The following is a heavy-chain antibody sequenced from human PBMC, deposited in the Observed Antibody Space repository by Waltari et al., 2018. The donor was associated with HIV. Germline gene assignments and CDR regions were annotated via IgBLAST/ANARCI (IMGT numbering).Heavy chain of an antibody. Sequence: QVQLVQSGAEVKKPGAPVKVSCKASGYTFTSYAMHWVRQAPGQRLEWMGWLSASNGNTKYSQKFQGRVTITRDTAASTAYMELSSLRSEDTAVYYCARSPSDSSSSYYYYGMDVWGQGTTVTVSS. CDR3: ARSPSDSSSSYYYYGMDV. V-gene: IGHV1-3*01. D-gene: IGHD6-6*01. J-gene: IGHJ6*02. CDR2: LSASNGNT. CDR1: GYTFTSYA.